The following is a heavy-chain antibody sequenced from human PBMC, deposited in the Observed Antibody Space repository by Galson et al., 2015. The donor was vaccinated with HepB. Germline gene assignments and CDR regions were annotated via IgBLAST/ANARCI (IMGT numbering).Heavy chain of an antibody. CDR2: IYTSGST. CDR3: AGDISDHHCSSTSCYKFSRRVPSDWYFDL. Sequence: ETLSLTCTVSGGSISSYYWSWIRQPAGKGLEWIGRIYTSGSTNYNPSLKSRVTMSVDTSKNQFSLKLSSVTAADTAVYYCAGDISDHHCSSTSCYKFSRRVPSDWYFDLWGRGTLVTVSS. V-gene: IGHV4-4*07. CDR1: GGSISSYY. J-gene: IGHJ2*01. D-gene: IGHD2-2*02.